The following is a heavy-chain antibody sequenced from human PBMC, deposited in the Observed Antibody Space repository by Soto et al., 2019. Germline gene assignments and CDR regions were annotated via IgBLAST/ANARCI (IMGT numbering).Heavy chain of an antibody. J-gene: IGHJ4*02. CDR3: AGVGGIGGYTYGLDY. CDR1: GGTFSSYA. CDR2: IIPVFGTG. Sequence: QVQLVQSGAEVKKPGSSVKVSCKASGGTFSSYAISWVRQAPGQGLEWMGGIIPVFGTGTYAQKFQGRVTITADKSTNTAYMELRSLCSYDTAVSCCAGVGGIGGYTYGLDYWGPGPLVTVSS. V-gene: IGHV1-69*06. D-gene: IGHD5-18*01.